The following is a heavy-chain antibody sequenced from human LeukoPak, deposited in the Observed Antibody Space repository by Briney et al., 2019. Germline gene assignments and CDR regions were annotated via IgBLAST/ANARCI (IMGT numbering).Heavy chain of an antibody. CDR1: GFTLSSNA. D-gene: IGHD3-22*01. Sequence: PEGSLRLSCAASGFTLSSNAMSWVRQAPGEGLEWVSAISGSGGSTYYADSVKGRFSISRDNSKDTLYLQMNSLRAEDTAVYYCAKVGLITGMDVWGQGTTVTVSS. J-gene: IGHJ6*02. V-gene: IGHV3-23*01. CDR2: ISGSGGST. CDR3: AKVGLITGMDV.